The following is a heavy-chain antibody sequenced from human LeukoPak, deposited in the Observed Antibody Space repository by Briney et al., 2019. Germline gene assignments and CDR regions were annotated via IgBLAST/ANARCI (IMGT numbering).Heavy chain of an antibody. D-gene: IGHD2-21*01. CDR3: ARIRGLTLPISYMDV. J-gene: IGHJ6*03. Sequence: PGGSLRLSCTASGFRFGGYSIHWVRQAPGKGLEWLSYISVSGTKHADSVMGRVTVSRDGAKNSLYLQMNGLRAEDTAVYYCARIRGLTLPISYMDVWGKGTTVTVSS. CDR2: ISVSGT. V-gene: IGHV3-48*04. CDR1: GFRFGGYS.